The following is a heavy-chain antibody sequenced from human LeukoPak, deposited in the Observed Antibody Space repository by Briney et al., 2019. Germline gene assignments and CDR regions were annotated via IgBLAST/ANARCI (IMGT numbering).Heavy chain of an antibody. D-gene: IGHD3-3*01. CDR2: ISAYNGST. V-gene: IGHV1-18*01. J-gene: IGHJ4*02. CDR3: ARGLRDYDFWSGYYFDY. CDR1: GYTFTSYG. Sequence: ASVKVSCKASGYTFTSYGISWVRQAPGQGLEWMGWISAYNGSTNYAQKLQGRVTMTTDTSTSTAYMELRSLRSDDTAVYYCARGLRDYDFWSGYYFDYWGQGTLVTVSS.